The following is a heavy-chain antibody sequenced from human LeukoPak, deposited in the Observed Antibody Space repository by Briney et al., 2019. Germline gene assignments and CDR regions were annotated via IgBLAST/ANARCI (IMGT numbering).Heavy chain of an antibody. CDR2: ITSGSTTI. D-gene: IGHD2/OR15-2a*01. CDR1: GFPFSSSS. CDR3: ARGLPLSF. V-gene: IGHV3-48*01. Sequence: PGGSLRLPCAASGFPFSSSSMNWVRQPPGRGLEWVSYITSGSTTIHYADSVKGRFTISRDNAKNSLYLQMDSLRAEDTAVYYCARGLPLSFWGQGTLVTVSS. J-gene: IGHJ4*02.